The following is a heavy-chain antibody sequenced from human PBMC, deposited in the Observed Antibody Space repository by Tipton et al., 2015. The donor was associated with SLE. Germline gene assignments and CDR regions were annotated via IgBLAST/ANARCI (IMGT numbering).Heavy chain of an antibody. CDR2: IYYNGNT. J-gene: IGHJ4*02. CDR1: GGSINSASYY. V-gene: IGHV4-31*03. Sequence: TLSLTCTVSGGSINSASYYWNWIRQHPGRGLEWIGYIYYNGNTNYNPSLKSRLSLSIDTSKNQFSLKLTSVTAADTAVYYCARARWEQLGFEYWGQGTLVTVSS. D-gene: IGHD1-26*01. CDR3: ARARWEQLGFEY.